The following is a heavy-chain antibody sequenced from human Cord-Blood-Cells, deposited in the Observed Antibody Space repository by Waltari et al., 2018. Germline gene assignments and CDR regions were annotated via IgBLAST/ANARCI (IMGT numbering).Heavy chain of an antibody. CDR3: ARPLNWGSDAFDI. Sequence: EVQLVQSGLDVKQPGASLKICWQGSGYTSPSYWRGWVRQMPGKGLEWMWIIYPGGSDTRHSPSFQVQVTISDDNSISTAYLQWSSLKASDTAMYYCARPLNWGSDAFDIWGQGTMVTVSS. CDR2: IYPGGSDT. V-gene: IGHV5-51*01. J-gene: IGHJ3*02. D-gene: IGHD7-27*01. CDR1: GYTSPSYW.